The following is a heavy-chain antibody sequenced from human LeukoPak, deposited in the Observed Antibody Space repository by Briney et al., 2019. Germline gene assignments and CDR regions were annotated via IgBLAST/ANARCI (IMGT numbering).Heavy chain of an antibody. CDR3: ARVRLRGFYFDY. J-gene: IGHJ4*02. CDR2: IYDSGST. D-gene: IGHD4-17*01. CDR1: GGSIRSSYYY. Sequence: SETLSLTCTVSGGSIRSSYYYWGWICQPPGKGLEWIRSIYDSGSTYYNPSLKSRVTISVDTSKNQFSLKLSSVTAADTAVYYCARVRLRGFYFDYWGQGTLVTVSS. V-gene: IGHV4-39*07.